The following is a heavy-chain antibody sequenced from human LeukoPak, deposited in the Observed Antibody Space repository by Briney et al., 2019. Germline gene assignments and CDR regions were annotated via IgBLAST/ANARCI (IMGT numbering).Heavy chain of an antibody. CDR3: ARDREGYCSGGSCSGYNWFDP. CDR2: INPNSGDT. J-gene: IGHJ5*02. Sequence: ASVKVSCKASGYTFTGYHMHWVRQAPGQGLEWMGWINPNSGDTNYAQKFQGRVTMTRDTSISTAYMELSRLRSDDTAVYYCARDREGYCSGGSCSGYNWFDPWGQGTLVTVSS. D-gene: IGHD2-15*01. CDR1: GYTFTGYH. V-gene: IGHV1-2*02.